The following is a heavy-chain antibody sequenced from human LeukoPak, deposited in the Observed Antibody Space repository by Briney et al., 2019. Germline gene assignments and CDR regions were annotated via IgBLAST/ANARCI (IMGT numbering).Heavy chain of an antibody. CDR2: ISGSGGST. V-gene: IGHV3-23*01. D-gene: IGHD3-22*01. J-gene: IGHJ4*02. CDR3: AKDGPTLNYYDSSGYSFDY. Sequence: GGSLRLSCAASGFTFSSYAMSWVRQAPGKGLEWVSAISGSGGSTYYADSVKGRFTISRDNSKNTLYLQMNSLRAEDTAVYYCAKDGPTLNYYDSSGYSFDYWGQGTLVTVSS. CDR1: GFTFSSYA.